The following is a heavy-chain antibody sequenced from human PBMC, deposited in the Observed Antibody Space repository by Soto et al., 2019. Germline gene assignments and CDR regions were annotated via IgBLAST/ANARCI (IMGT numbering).Heavy chain of an antibody. Sequence: QVQLVQSGAEVKEPGASVKVSCKASGYTFTSYDINWVRQATGQGREWMGWRNPDSGDTGYVQKFQGKVPMTRDTSISTDYMEVRSLRSEDTAVYYCERRRGWTGVDLDSWGQGTMVTVSS. CDR2: RNPDSGDT. V-gene: IGHV1-8*01. D-gene: IGHD7-27*01. CDR1: GYTFTSYD. CDR3: ERRRGWTGVDLDS. J-gene: IGHJ1*01.